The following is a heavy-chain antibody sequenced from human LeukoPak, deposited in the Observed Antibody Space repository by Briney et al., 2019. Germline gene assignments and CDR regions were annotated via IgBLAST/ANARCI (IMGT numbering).Heavy chain of an antibody. J-gene: IGHJ4*02. CDR1: GGSISSSSYY. V-gene: IGHV4-39*01. D-gene: IGHD1-26*01. CDR3: ARGARYSGSHPFGY. CDR2: IYSGGST. Sequence: SETLSLTCTVSGGSISSSSYYWGWIRQPPGKGLEWIGSIYSGGSTYYNPSLKSRVTISVDTSKSQFSLKLSSVTAADTAVYYCARGARYSGSHPFGYWGQGTLVTVSS.